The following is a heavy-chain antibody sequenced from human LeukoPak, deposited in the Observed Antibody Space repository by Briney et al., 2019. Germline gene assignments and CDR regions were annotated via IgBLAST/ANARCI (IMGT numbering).Heavy chain of an antibody. CDR1: GYTFTSYD. J-gene: IGHJ4*02. Sequence: ASVKVSCKASGYTFTSYDINWVRQAPGKGLEWMGGFDPEDGETIYAQKFQGRVTMTEDTSTDTAYMELSSLRSEDTAVYYCATTSSHYGVSPYYFDYWGQGTLVTVSS. D-gene: IGHD4-17*01. CDR3: ATTSSHYGVSPYYFDY. V-gene: IGHV1-24*01. CDR2: FDPEDGET.